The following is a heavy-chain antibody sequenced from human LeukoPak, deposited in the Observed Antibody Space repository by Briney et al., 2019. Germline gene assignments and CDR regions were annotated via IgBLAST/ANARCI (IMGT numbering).Heavy chain of an antibody. CDR2: INSDGSST. D-gene: IGHD2-2*03. CDR3: ARVDPKAPGDYS. Sequence: PGGSLRLSCAASGFTFSSYWMHWVRQAPGKGLVWVSRINSDGSSTKYADSVKGRFTISRDNAKNTLYVQMNNLRAEDTAVYHCARVDPKAPGDYSWGRGTLVTVSS. CDR1: GFTFSSYW. J-gene: IGHJ4*02. V-gene: IGHV3-74*01.